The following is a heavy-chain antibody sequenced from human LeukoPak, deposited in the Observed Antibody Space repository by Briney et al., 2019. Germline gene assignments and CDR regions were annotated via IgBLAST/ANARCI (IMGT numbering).Heavy chain of an antibody. V-gene: IGHV3-48*03. Sequence: GGSLRLSCAASGFTFSSYEMNWVRQAPGKELEWVSYISSSGSTIYYADSVRGRFTISRDNAKNSLYLQMNSLRAEDTAVYYCARGYCSGGSCYPIFAFDIWGQGTMVTVSS. CDR2: ISSSGSTI. CDR3: ARGYCSGGSCYPIFAFDI. CDR1: GFTFSSYE. D-gene: IGHD2-15*01. J-gene: IGHJ3*02.